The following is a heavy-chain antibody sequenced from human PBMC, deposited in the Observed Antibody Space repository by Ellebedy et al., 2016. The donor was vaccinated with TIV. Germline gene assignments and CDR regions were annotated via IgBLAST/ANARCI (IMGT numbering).Heavy chain of an antibody. CDR3: ARDPDTASKVDY. D-gene: IGHD2-2*02. J-gene: IGHJ4*02. CDR1: GFHFGSYS. V-gene: IGHV3-48*04. Sequence: GESLKISXAASGFHFGSYSLNWVRQAPGEGLQWISYISSSGNAVYYADSVKGRFTISRDDARNALYLQMNSLRAEDTAIYYCARDPDTASKVDYWGQGALVTVS. CDR2: ISSSGNAV.